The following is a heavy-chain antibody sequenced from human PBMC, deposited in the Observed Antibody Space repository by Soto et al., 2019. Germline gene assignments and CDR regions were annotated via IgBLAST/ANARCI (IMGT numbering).Heavy chain of an antibody. V-gene: IGHV3-21*01. CDR3: ARDRDSYYGSGSYYFWFDP. CDR1: GFTFSSYS. Sequence: VGSLRLSCAASGFTFSSYSMNWVRQAPGKGLEWVSSISSSSSYIYYADSVKGRFTISRDNAKNSLYLQMNSLRAEDTAVYYCARDRDSYYGSGSYYFWFDPWGQGTLVTVSS. CDR2: ISSSSSYI. J-gene: IGHJ5*02. D-gene: IGHD3-10*01.